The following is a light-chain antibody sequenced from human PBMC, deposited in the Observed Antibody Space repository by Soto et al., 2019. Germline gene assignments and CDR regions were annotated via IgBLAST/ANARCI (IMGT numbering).Light chain of an antibody. J-gene: IGKJ1*01. CDR1: QSISSN. CDR2: DAS. CDR3: HHYNNWPRT. V-gene: IGKV3-15*01. Sequence: EIVMTQSPATLSVSPGERATFSCRASQSISSNLAWYQQRPGQAPRLLIYDASTRAIAIPPRFSGSGYGTEFTLTISSLQSEDFAVYYCHHYNNWPRTFGQGTKVEIK.